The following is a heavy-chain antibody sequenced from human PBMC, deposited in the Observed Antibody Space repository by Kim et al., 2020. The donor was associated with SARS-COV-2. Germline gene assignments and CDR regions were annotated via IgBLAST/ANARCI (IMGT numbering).Heavy chain of an antibody. Sequence: SETLSLTCTVSGGSISSSSYYWGWIRQPPGKGLEWIGSIYYSGSTYYNPSLKSRVTISVDTSKNQFSLKLSSVTAADTAVYYCARALRIAAAGPQFDPWGQGTLVTVSS. J-gene: IGHJ5*02. D-gene: IGHD6-13*01. CDR2: IYYSGST. CDR3: ARALRIAAAGPQFDP. V-gene: IGHV4-39*01. CDR1: GGSISSSSYY.